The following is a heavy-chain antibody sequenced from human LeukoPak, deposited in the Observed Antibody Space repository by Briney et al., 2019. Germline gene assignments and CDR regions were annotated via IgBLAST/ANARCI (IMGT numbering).Heavy chain of an antibody. CDR3: AKDNRYDYVWGTYRPNDY. CDR2: IKPDGSDK. Sequence: GGSLRLSCAVSGFTFSTEWVTWVRQAPGKGLEWVANIKPDGSDKYYVDSVKGRFTISRDNSKNTLYLQMNSLRAEDTAVYYCAKDNRYDYVWGTYRPNDYWGQGTLVTVSS. V-gene: IGHV3-7*01. CDR1: GFTFSTEW. J-gene: IGHJ4*02. D-gene: IGHD3-16*02.